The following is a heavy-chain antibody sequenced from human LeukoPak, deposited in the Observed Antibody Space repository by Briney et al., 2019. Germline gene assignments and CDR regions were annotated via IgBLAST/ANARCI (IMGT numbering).Heavy chain of an antibody. D-gene: IGHD6-19*01. CDR1: GLTFSSYA. CDR3: AKRERSGWYSD. V-gene: IGHV3-23*01. CDR2: ISGSGGSI. J-gene: IGHJ4*02. Sequence: GGSLRLSCAASGLTFSSYAMSWVRQAPGKGLEWVSAISGSGGSIYYADSVKGRFTISRDNSKNTLYLQMNSLRAEDTAVYYCAKRERSGWYSDWGQGTLVTVSS.